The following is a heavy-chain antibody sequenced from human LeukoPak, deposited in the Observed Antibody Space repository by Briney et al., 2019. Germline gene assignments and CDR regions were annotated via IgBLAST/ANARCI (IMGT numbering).Heavy chain of an antibody. CDR2: ISAYNGNT. D-gene: IGHD1-14*01. CDR1: GYTFTSYG. V-gene: IGHV1-18*01. J-gene: IGHJ4*02. CDR3: ARLVSVGTHDY. Sequence: ASVKVSCTASGYTFTSYGISWVRQAPGQGREWMGWISAYNGNTNYAQKLQGRVTMTTDTSTSTAYMELRSLRSDDTAVYYCARLVSVGTHDYWGQGTLVTVSS.